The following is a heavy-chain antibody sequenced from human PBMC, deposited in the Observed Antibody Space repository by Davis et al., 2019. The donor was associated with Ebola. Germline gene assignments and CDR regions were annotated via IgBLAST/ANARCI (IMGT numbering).Heavy chain of an antibody. D-gene: IGHD6-19*01. V-gene: IGHV3-74*01. CDR3: ARDRRVITSGWYPSFDYYYGMDV. J-gene: IGHJ6*02. Sequence: HTGGSLRLSCAASGFTFSNYWMHWVRQAPGKGLVWVSRINSDGSSTNYADSVKGRFTISRDNAKNTLYLEVNSLRAEDTAVYYCARDRRVITSGWYPSFDYYYGMDVWGQGTTVTASS. CDR1: GFTFSNYW. CDR2: INSDGSST.